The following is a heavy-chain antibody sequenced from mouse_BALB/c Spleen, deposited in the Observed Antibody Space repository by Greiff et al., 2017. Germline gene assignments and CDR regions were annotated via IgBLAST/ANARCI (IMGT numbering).Heavy chain of an antibody. CDR2: ISDGGSYT. J-gene: IGHJ2*01. V-gene: IGHV5-4*02. CDR1: GFTFSDYY. D-gene: IGHD1-1*01. Sequence: EVQLVESGGGLVKPGGSLKLSCAASGFTFSDYYMYWVRQTPEKRLEWVATISDGGSYTYYPDSVKGRFTISRDNAKNNLYLQMSSLKSEDTAMYYCAREGLRTFDYWGQGTTLTVSS. CDR3: AREGLRTFDY.